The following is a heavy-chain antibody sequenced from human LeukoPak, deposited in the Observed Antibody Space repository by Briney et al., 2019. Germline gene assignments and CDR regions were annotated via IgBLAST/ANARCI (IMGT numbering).Heavy chain of an antibody. D-gene: IGHD3-9*01. CDR1: GYTFTGYY. J-gene: IGHJ4*02. CDR3: ARVLRYFDSSPLGY. V-gene: IGHV1-2*02. CDR2: INPNSGGT. Sequence: AASVKVSCKASGYTFTGYYMHWVRQAPGQGLEWMGWINPNSGGTNYAQKFQGRVTMTRDTSISTAYMKLSRLRSDDTAVYYCARVLRYFDSSPLGYWGQGTLVTVSS.